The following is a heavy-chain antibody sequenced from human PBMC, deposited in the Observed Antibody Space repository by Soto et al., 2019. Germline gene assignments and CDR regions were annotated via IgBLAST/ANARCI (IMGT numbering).Heavy chain of an antibody. V-gene: IGHV1-18*04. CDR1: GYTFTSYG. J-gene: IGHJ4*02. CDR2: ISAYKGNT. Sequence: ASVKVSCKASGYTFTSYGISWVRQAPGQGLEWMGWISAYKGNTNYAQKLQGRVTMTTDTSTSTAYMELRSLRSDDTAVYYCARVRVGYCSGGSCPRVGSFDYWGQGTLVTVSS. CDR3: ARVRVGYCSGGSCPRVGSFDY. D-gene: IGHD2-15*01.